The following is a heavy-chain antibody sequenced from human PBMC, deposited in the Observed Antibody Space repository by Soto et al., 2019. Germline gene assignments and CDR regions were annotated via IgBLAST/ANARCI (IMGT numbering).Heavy chain of an antibody. CDR2: IKYDGREK. Sequence: EVQLVESGGGLVQSGGSLGLSCAASGFTFSDYWMNWVRQTPGKRLEWVASIKYDGREKNYVDSVKGRFTISRDNAKNSVYLQMASLRAEDTAVCYCARDGVAPGLYFDHWGQGTPVTVSS. D-gene: IGHD6-13*01. V-gene: IGHV3-7*05. CDR1: GFTFSDYW. J-gene: IGHJ4*02. CDR3: ARDGVAPGLYFDH.